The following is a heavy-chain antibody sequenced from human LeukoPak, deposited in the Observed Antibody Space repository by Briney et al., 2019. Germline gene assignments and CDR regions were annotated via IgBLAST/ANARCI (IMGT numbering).Heavy chain of an antibody. D-gene: IGHD6-13*01. CDR3: AKDQSGYRDY. CDR1: GFTISSYA. V-gene: IGHV3-23*01. J-gene: IGHJ4*02. CDR2: ISGSGGST. Sequence: GGSQRLSCAASGFTISSYAMSWVRQAPGKGLEWVSAISGSGGSTYYADSVKGRFTISRDNSKNTLYLQMNSLRAEDTAVYYCAKDQSGYRDYWGQGTLVTVSS.